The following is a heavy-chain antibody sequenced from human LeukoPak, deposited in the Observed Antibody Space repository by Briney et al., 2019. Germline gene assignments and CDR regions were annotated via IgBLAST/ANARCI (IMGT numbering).Heavy chain of an antibody. CDR2: IKQDGSET. CDR1: GFTFSSYW. D-gene: IGHD2-2*02. CDR3: AREVVPAAIHGVHDYYYYYMDV. J-gene: IGHJ6*03. Sequence: GGSLRLSCAASGFTFSSYWMSWVRQAPGKGLEWVANIKQDGSETYYVDSVKGRFTISRDNAKNSLYLQMNSLRAEDTAVYYCAREVVPAAIHGVHDYYYYYMDVWGKGTTVTVSS. V-gene: IGHV3-7*01.